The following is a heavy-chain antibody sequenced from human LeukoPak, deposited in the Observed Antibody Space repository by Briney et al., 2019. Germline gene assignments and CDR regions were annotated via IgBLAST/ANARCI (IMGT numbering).Heavy chain of an antibody. CDR3: AKDKIFRYLDY. V-gene: IGHV3-30*18. D-gene: IGHD2/OR15-2a*01. CDR1: GLTFSNHG. CDR2: ITSDGNNK. Sequence: GGSLRLSCAASGLTFSNHGMHWVRQAPGKGLEWVAMITSDGNNKYYADSVEDRFTIPRDDSKNTLYLQMNSLRDEDTAVYYCAKDKIFRYLDYWGQGALVTVTS. J-gene: IGHJ4*02.